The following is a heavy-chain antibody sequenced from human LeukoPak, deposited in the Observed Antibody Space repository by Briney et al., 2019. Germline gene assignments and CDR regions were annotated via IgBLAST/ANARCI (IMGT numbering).Heavy chain of an antibody. D-gene: IGHD2-15*01. CDR1: GFTFSSYA. Sequence: GGSLRLSCAASGFTFSSYAMHWVRQAPGKGLEWVSVIYSGGSTYYADSVKGRFTISRDNSKNTLYLQMNSLRAEDTAVYYCARDVNCSGGSCYGDYYYYYGMDVWGQGTTVTVSS. CDR2: IYSGGST. V-gene: IGHV3-66*01. J-gene: IGHJ6*02. CDR3: ARDVNCSGGSCYGDYYYYYGMDV.